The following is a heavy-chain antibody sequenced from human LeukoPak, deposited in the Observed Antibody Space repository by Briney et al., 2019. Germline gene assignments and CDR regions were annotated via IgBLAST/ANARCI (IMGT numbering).Heavy chain of an antibody. J-gene: IGHJ4*02. Sequence: PGGSLRLSCAASGXTFSSNWMHWVRQGPGKGLVWVSRINPDGSRTDYAESVKGRFTISRDNAKNTLSLEMNSLGDEDTAVYYCSRDFNGRNDFWGQGTLVTVSS. CDR2: INPDGSRT. D-gene: IGHD1-14*01. V-gene: IGHV3-74*01. CDR3: SRDFNGRNDF. CDR1: GXTFSSNW.